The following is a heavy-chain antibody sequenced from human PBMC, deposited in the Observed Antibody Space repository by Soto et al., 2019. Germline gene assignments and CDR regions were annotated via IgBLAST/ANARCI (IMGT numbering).Heavy chain of an antibody. J-gene: IGHJ3*02. CDR2: VSDGGDST. D-gene: IGHD4-17*01. V-gene: IGHV3-23*01. Sequence: GGSLRLSCAASRFTFSNYAMTGVGQAPGKGLEWVSVVSDGGDSTYYAASVRGRFTISRDNSKDTLYLQMNSLRAEDTAVYYCAKVIIYGDHRAGAFDIWGRGTMVTVSS. CDR3: AKVIIYGDHRAGAFDI. CDR1: RFTFSNYA.